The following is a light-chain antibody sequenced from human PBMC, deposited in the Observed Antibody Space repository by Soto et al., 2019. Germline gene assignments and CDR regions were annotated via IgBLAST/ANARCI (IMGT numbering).Light chain of an antibody. CDR1: QSVTKY. V-gene: IGKV4-1*01. CDR2: WAS. J-gene: IGKJ2*01. Sequence: VLTQSPATLSLSPGERATLSCRASQSVTKYLAWYQQKPGQPPKLLIYWASTRESGVPDRFSGSGSETDFTLTISSLQAEDVAVYYCQQYYSIPPTFGQGTKLEIK. CDR3: QQYYSIPPT.